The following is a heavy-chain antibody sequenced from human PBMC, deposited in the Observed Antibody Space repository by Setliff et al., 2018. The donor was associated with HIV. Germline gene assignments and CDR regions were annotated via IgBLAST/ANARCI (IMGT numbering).Heavy chain of an antibody. Sequence: SSETLSLTCTVSGGSISSGSYYWSWIRQPAGKGLEWIGHIHTSGSTKYNPSLKSRVTISADTSKNQFSLNLSSVTAAETAVYYCARTLAAAGPGYYYSYYMDVWGKGTTVTVSS. CDR2: IHTSGST. D-gene: IGHD6-13*01. V-gene: IGHV4-61*09. J-gene: IGHJ6*03. CDR3: ARTLAAAGPGYYYSYYMDV. CDR1: GGSISSGSYY.